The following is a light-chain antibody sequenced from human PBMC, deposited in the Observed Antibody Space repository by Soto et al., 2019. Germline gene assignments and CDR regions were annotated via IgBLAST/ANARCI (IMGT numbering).Light chain of an antibody. V-gene: IGKV3-20*01. CDR2: GAS. CDR3: QQYGSSGT. J-gene: IGKJ1*01. Sequence: VLTQSPGTLSLSPGDSATLSCRASQSVSNNYLAWYQQKPGQAPRLLIYGASNRATGITDRFSGSGSGTDFTLTISRLEPEDFAVYYCQQYGSSGTFGQGTKVDI. CDR1: QSVSNNY.